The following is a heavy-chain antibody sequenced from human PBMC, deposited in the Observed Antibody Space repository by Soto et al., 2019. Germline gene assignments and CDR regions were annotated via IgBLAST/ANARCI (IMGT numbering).Heavy chain of an antibody. D-gene: IGHD3-22*01. J-gene: IGHJ4*02. CDR3: ARERDDYYDSSGSIDY. CDR1: GGSISSYY. CDR2: IYTSGST. Sequence: PSETLSLTCTVSGGSISSYYWSWIRQPAGKGLEWIGRIYTSGSTNYNPSLKSRVTMSVDTSKNQFSLKLSSVTAADTAVYYCARERDDYYDSSGSIDYWGQGTLVTVS. V-gene: IGHV4-4*07.